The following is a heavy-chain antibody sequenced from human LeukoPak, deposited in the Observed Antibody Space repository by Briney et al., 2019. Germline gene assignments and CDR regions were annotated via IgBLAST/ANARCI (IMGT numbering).Heavy chain of an antibody. Sequence: ASVKVSXKASGYTFTGYCMHWVRQAPGQGLEWMGRINPNSGGTNYAQKFQGRVTMTRDTSISTAYMELSRLRSDDTAVYYCAREEWELTGFDYWGQGTLVTVSS. D-gene: IGHD1-26*01. CDR2: INPNSGGT. J-gene: IGHJ4*02. CDR1: GYTFTGYC. CDR3: AREEWELTGFDY. V-gene: IGHV1-2*06.